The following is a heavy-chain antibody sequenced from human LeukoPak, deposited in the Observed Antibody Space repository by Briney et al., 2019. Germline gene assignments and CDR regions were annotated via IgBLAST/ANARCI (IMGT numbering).Heavy chain of an antibody. D-gene: IGHD3-16*01. CDR1: GNSFSSYR. V-gene: IGHV5-10-1*01. Sequence: GESLKISCTVSGNSFSSYRVSGVHQMPGKGLEWMGRIDPSDSHTNYNPSFQGHVTISADKSISTAYLQWSSLKASDTAMYFCGKYPRSYVSDYWGEGTLVTVSS. CDR2: IDPSDSHT. CDR3: GKYPRSYVSDY. J-gene: IGHJ4*02.